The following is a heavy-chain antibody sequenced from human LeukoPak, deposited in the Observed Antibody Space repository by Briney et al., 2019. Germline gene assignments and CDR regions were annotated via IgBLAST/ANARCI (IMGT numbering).Heavy chain of an antibody. CDR1: GFTFSSYS. CDR3: ARDPYYGGVRYGIDY. J-gene: IGHJ4*02. CDR2: ISSSSSYI. V-gene: IGHV3-21*01. Sequence: GGSLRLSCAASGFTFSSYSMNWVRQAPGKGLEWVSSISSSSSYIYYADSVKGRFTISRDNAKNSLYLQMNSLRAEDTAVYYCARDPYYGGVRYGIDYWGQGTLVTVSS. D-gene: IGHD4-23*01.